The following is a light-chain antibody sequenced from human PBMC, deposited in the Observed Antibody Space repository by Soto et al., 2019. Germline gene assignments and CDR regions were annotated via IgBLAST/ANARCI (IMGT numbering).Light chain of an antibody. CDR3: SSFTSTTTYV. V-gene: IGLV2-14*02. CDR1: SSDVGSHDL. CDR2: DVS. Sequence: QSALTQPASVSGSPGQSIAISCTGTSSDVGSHDLVSWYQQQSGKVPKLIIYDVSSRPSGVSNRFSGSKSGNTASLTISGLQDEDEADYYCSSFTSTTTYVFGTGTKVTVL. J-gene: IGLJ1*01.